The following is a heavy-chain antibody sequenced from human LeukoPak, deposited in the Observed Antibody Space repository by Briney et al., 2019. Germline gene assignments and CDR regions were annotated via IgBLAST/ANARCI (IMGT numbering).Heavy chain of an antibody. CDR1: GFTISDYY. D-gene: IGHD2-2*01. Sequence: PGGSLRLSCAASGFTISDYYMSWIRQAPGKGLEWVSYISSSGSTIYYADSVKGRFTISRDNAKNSLYLQMNSLRAEDTAVYYCARVAVVPAATYYFDYWGQGTLVTVSS. CDR2: ISSSGSTI. J-gene: IGHJ4*02. V-gene: IGHV3-11*01. CDR3: ARVAVVPAATYYFDY.